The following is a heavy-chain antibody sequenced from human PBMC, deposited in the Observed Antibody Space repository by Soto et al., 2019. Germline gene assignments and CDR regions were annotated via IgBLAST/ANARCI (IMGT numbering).Heavy chain of an antibody. CDR2: ISGSSSTI. CDR1: GFTFSTYS. V-gene: IGHV3-48*02. D-gene: IGHD3-22*01. J-gene: IGHJ4*02. CDR3: ARGVYYYDSDGHGGFDY. Sequence: EVQLVESGGGFVQPGGSLRLSCAASGFTFSTYSMNWFRQAPGKGLEWVSYISGSSSTIYYADSVKGRFTISRDNAKTSLYLQMNGLRDEDTAVYYCARGVYYYDSDGHGGFDYWCQGTLVTVTS.